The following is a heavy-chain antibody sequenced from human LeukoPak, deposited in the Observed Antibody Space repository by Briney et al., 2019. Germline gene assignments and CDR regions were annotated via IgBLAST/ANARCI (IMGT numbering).Heavy chain of an antibody. D-gene: IGHD3-16*01. V-gene: IGHV4-59*01. CDR3: ARKIGPRGYYFDY. J-gene: IGHJ4*02. CDR1: GGSISSYY. Sequence: SETLSLTCTVPGGSISSYYWSWIRQPPGKGLEWIGYIYYSGSTNYNPSLKSRVTISVDTSKNQFSLKLSSVTAADTAVYYCARKIGPRGYYFDYWGQGTLVTVSS. CDR2: IYYSGST.